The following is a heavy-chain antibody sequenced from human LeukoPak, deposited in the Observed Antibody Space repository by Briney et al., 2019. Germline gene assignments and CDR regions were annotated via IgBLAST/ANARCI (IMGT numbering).Heavy chain of an antibody. CDR3: ARHDGRGGATMGAFDS. Sequence: SETLSLTCTVSGGAVSSGSYYWSWIRQPPGKGLEWIGYIYYSGSTNYNPSLKSRVTISVDTSKNQFSLKLSSVTAADTAVYYCARHDGRGGATMGAFDSWGQGSLVAVSS. CDR1: GGAVSSGSYY. V-gene: IGHV4-61*01. D-gene: IGHD5-24*01. J-gene: IGHJ4*02. CDR2: IYYSGST.